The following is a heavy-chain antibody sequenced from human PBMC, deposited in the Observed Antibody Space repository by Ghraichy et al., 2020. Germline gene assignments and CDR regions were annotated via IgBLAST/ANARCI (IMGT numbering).Heavy chain of an antibody. CDR1: GYTFTSYG. V-gene: IGHV1-18*04. J-gene: IGHJ4*02. D-gene: IGHD3-22*01. CDR2: IRAYNGNT. CDR3: ARATYDSSGYYFINFDY. Sequence: ASVKVSCKASGYTFTSYGISWVRQAPGQGLEWMGWIRAYNGNTNYAQKHQGSVTMTTDTSTSTAYMELRSLRSDDTAVYYCARATYDSSGYYFINFDYWGQGTLVTVSS.